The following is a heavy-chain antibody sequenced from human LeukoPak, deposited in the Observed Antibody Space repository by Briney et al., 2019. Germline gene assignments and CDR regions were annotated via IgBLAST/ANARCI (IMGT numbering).Heavy chain of an antibody. CDR1: GFTLSSYS. Sequence: PGGSLRLSCAASGFTLSSYSMNWVRQAPGKGLEWVSSISSTSSYIYYADSVKGRFTISRDNAKNSLYLQMNSLRAEDTPVYYCKRGVAVAFDFWGQGTLVTVSS. CDR2: ISSTSSYI. CDR3: KRGVAVAFDF. J-gene: IGHJ4*02. V-gene: IGHV3-21*04. D-gene: IGHD6-19*01.